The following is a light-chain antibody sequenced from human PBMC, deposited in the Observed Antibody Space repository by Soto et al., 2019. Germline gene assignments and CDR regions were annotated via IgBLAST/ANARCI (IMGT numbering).Light chain of an antibody. Sequence: QSALTQPASVSGSPGQSITISCTGTSSDIGGYNYVSWYQQHPGKAPKLMIYEVNNRPSGVSNRFSGSKSGNTASLTISGLQAEDEADYYCSSYTSSSTAVFGGGTKVTVL. J-gene: IGLJ2*01. CDR3: SSYTSSSTAV. V-gene: IGLV2-14*01. CDR2: EVN. CDR1: SSDIGGYNY.